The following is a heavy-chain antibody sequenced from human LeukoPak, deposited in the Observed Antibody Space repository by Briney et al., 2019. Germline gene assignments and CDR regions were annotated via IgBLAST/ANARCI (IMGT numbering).Heavy chain of an antibody. CDR1: GFTFSTYW. J-gene: IGHJ3*02. V-gene: IGHV3-7*01. CDR2: IKQDGSET. CDR3: ARDLPYSGRWLQFDAFDI. D-gene: IGHD5-24*01. Sequence: GGSLRLSCAASGFTFSTYWMTWVRQAPGKGLEWVANIKQDGSETYYVDSVKGRFTISRDNAKNSLYLQMSSLRAEDTAIYYCARDLPYSGRWLQFDAFDIWGQGTMVTVSS.